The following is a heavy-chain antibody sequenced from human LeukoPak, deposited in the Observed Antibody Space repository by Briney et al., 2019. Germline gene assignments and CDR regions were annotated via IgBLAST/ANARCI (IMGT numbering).Heavy chain of an antibody. D-gene: IGHD2-2*01. V-gene: IGHV1-69*13. CDR3: ARDLRPNCSSTSCNLDY. Sequence: SVKVSCKASGGTFSSYAISWVRQAPGQGPEWMGGIIPIFGTANYAQKFQGRVTITADESTSTAYMELSSLRSEDTAVYYCARDLRPNCSSTSCNLDYWGQGTLVTVSS. CDR1: GGTFSSYA. J-gene: IGHJ4*02. CDR2: IIPIFGTA.